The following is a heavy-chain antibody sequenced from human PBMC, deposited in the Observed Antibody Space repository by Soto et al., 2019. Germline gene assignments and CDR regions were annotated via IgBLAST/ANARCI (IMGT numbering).Heavy chain of an antibody. CDR1: GFTFSDYY. V-gene: IGHV3-11*06. CDR3: ARSGDNYNRLDY. CDR2: SSNSGTLS. J-gene: IGHJ4*02. D-gene: IGHD1-1*01. Sequence: PGGSLRLSCEGSGFTFSDYYISWIRQAPGKGLEWISYSSNSGTLSRYADSVKGRFSISRDNTKNLLYLQMNSLRAEDTAVYYSARSGDNYNRLDYWGQGTPVTVSP.